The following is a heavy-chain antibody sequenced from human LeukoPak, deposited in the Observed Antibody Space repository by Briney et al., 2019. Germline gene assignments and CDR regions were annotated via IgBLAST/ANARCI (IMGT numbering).Heavy chain of an antibody. Sequence: GGSLRLSCAASGFTFSDYYMSWIRQAPGKGLEWVSYISSSGSTIYYADSVKGRFTISRDNAKNSLYLQMNSLRAEDTAVYYCARESTYYDSSGYLASVYYYYGMDVWGQGTTVTVSS. CDR3: ARESTYYDSSGYLASVYYYYGMDV. V-gene: IGHV3-11*01. CDR2: ISSSGSTI. CDR1: GFTFSDYY. J-gene: IGHJ6*02. D-gene: IGHD3-22*01.